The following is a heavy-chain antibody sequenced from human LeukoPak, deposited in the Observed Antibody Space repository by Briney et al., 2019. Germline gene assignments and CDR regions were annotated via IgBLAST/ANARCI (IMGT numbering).Heavy chain of an antibody. V-gene: IGHV4-4*09. J-gene: IGHJ4*02. CDR3: ARRIGYCSSTSCRTYYFDY. D-gene: IGHD2-2*01. CDR1: GGSISSYY. Sequence: SETLSLTCTVSGGSISSYYWSWIRQPPGKGLEWIGYIYTSGSTNYNPSLKSRVTISVDTSKNQFSLQLSSVTAADTAVYYCARRIGYCSSTSCRTYYFDYWGQGTLVTVSS. CDR2: IYTSGST.